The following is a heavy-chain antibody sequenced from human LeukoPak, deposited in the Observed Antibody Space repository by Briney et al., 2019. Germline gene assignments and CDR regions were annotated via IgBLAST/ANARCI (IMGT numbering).Heavy chain of an antibody. V-gene: IGHV3-53*01. D-gene: IGHD5-12*01. CDR2: IYSGGST. Sequence: GGSLRLSCAASGFTVSGNYMSWVRQAPGKGLEWVSIIYSGGSTYYADSVKGRFTISRDNSKNTLYLQMNSLRAEDTAVYYCAKDFFSGYDYRYYFDYWGQGTLVTVSS. CDR1: GFTVSGNY. J-gene: IGHJ4*02. CDR3: AKDFFSGYDYRYYFDY.